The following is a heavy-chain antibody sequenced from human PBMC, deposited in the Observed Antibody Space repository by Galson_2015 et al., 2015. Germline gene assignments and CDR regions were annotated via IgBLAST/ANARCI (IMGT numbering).Heavy chain of an antibody. Sequence: SVKVSCKASGYTFTTYGISWVRQAPGQGLEWMGWISGNNANTNYAQNLRGRVTMTKDTSTNTAYMELRSLRSDDTAVYYCARDPPGWPYYFDSRGQEPWSPSPQ. J-gene: IGHJ4*01. D-gene: IGHD6-19*01. CDR2: ISGNNANT. CDR3: ARDPPGWPYYFDS. V-gene: IGHV1-18*01. CDR1: GYTFTTYG.